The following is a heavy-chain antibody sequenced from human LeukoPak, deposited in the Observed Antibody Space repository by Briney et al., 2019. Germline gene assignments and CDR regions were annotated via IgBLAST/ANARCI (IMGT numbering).Heavy chain of an antibody. V-gene: IGHV3-23*01. CDR3: ARETYINGYFDY. CDR2: IGGGGDIT. Sequence: GGSLRLSCSASGFTFRSSAMAWVRQPPGKGLEWVSTIGGGGDITFYTDSVKGRFTISRDNSKNTLYLRMNSLRAEDTAVFYCARETYINGYFDYWGQGALVTVSS. J-gene: IGHJ4*02. D-gene: IGHD2-8*01. CDR1: GFTFRSSA.